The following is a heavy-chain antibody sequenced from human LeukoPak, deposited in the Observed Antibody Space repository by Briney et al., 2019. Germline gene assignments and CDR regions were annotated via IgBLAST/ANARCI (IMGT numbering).Heavy chain of an antibody. CDR3: ARTQFLYFFDY. D-gene: IGHD3-9*01. CDR1: GGSFIGYS. J-gene: IGHJ4*02. V-gene: IGHV4-34*01. CDR2: IHHSGTT. Sequence: SETLSLTCAVSGGSFIGYSWSWIRQTPGKGLEWIGEIHHSGTTNYNPSLKSRVTISMDTSKNQFFLKLSSVTAADTALYYCARTQFLYFFDYWGQGTLVTVSS.